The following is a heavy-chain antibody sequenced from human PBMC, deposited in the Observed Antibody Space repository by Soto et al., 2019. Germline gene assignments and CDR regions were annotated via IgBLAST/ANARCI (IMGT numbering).Heavy chain of an antibody. CDR2: INPNSGDT. Sequence: ASVKVSCKASGYTFTGYYVHWVRQAPGQGLEWMGWINPNSGDTYLTQRFQGRVTMNRDTSIGTAYMELRGLTSDDTAEYYCAKGGAIVAAGTRVYLYNAMDVWGQGTTVTVSS. D-gene: IGHD1-26*01. CDR1: GYTFTGYY. V-gene: IGHV1-2*02. CDR3: AKGGAIVAAGTRVYLYNAMDV. J-gene: IGHJ6*02.